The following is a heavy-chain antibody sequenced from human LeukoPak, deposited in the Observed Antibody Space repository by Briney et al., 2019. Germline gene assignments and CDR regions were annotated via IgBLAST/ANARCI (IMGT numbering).Heavy chain of an antibody. CDR1: GFTFSSYS. V-gene: IGHV3-21*01. CDR3: ARRRMGSTSSGYAY. J-gene: IGHJ4*02. CDR2: MSSSSSYI. Sequence: GGSLRLSCAASGFTFSSYSMNWVRQAPGKGLEWVSSMSSSSSYIYYADSVKGQFNISRDNAKNSLYLQMNSLRAEHTAVYYCARRRMGSTSSGYAYWGQGTLVTVSS. D-gene: IGHD2-2*01.